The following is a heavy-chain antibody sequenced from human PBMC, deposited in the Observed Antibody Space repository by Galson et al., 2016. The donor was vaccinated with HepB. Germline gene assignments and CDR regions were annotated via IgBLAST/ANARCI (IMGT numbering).Heavy chain of an antibody. D-gene: IGHD3-10*01. J-gene: IGHJ6*02. Sequence: PALVKPTQTLTLTCTFSGFSLTTSGVGVGWIRQPPGKALEWLALIYWDDGKRYSPFLKSRLTITKDTSKNQVVLTMTNMDFVDTATYYCAHINPYHYGSGNYAMDVWGQGTTVTVSS. CDR1: GFSLTTSGVG. CDR3: AHINPYHYGSGNYAMDV. CDR2: IYWDDGK. V-gene: IGHV2-5*02.